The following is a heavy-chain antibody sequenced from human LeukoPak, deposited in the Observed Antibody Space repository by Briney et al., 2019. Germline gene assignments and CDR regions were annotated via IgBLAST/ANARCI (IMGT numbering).Heavy chain of an antibody. Sequence: SETLSLTCAAYGGSFSGYYWSWIRQPPGKGLEWIGEINHSGSTNYNPSLKSRVTISVDTSKNQFSLKLSSVTAADTAVYYCARWGSIAVAGYYYYGMDVWGKGTTVTVSS. CDR3: ARWGSIAVAGYYYYGMDV. CDR1: GGSFSGYY. D-gene: IGHD6-19*01. V-gene: IGHV4-34*01. J-gene: IGHJ6*04. CDR2: INHSGST.